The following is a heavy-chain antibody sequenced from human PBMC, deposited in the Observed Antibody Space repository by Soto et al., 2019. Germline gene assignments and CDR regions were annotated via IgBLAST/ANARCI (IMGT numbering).Heavy chain of an antibody. V-gene: IGHV4-4*02. CDR3: ARGPGYGDYTYYYYGMDV. CDR2: IYHSGST. CDR1: GGSISSSNW. D-gene: IGHD4-17*01. Sequence: PSEILSLTCAVSGGSISSSNWWSWVRQPPGKGLEWIGEIYHSGSTNYNPSLKSRVTISVDKSKNQFSLKLSSVTAADTAVYYCARGPGYGDYTYYYYGMDVWGQGTTVTVSS. J-gene: IGHJ6*02.